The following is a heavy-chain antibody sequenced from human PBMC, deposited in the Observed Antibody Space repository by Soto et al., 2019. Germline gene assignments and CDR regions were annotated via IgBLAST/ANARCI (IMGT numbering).Heavy chain of an antibody. CDR1: GFTFSSYA. CDR2: ISYDGSNK. D-gene: IGHD3-9*01. Sequence: GGSLRLSCAASGFTFSSYAMHWVRQAPGKGLEWVAVISYDGSNKYYADSVKGRFTISRDNSKNTLYLQMNSLRAEDTAVYYCARDIYDYWGQGTLVTVSS. V-gene: IGHV3-30-3*01. J-gene: IGHJ4*02. CDR3: ARDIYDY.